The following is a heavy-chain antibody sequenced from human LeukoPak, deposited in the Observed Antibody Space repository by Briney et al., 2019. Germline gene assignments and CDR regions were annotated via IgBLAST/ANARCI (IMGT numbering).Heavy chain of an antibody. V-gene: IGHV4-59*11. Sequence: SETLSLTCTVSGGSISGHYWSWIRQPPGKGLEWIGNIYYSGSTNYNPSLKSRVTISVDTSKNQFSLKLSSVTAADTAVYYCTRGSIAYYYMDVWGKGTTVTISS. CDR2: IYYSGST. J-gene: IGHJ6*03. CDR3: TRGSIAYYYMDV. CDR1: GGSISGHY. D-gene: IGHD3-22*01.